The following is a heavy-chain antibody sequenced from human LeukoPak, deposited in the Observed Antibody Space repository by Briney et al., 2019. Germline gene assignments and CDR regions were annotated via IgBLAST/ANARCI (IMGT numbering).Heavy chain of an antibody. V-gene: IGHV1-69*05. Sequence: GSSVKVSCKASGGTFSSYAISWVRQAPGQGLEWMGGIIPIFGTANYAQKFQGRVTITTDESTSTAYMELSSLRSEDTAVYYCARAQTNYGWGGGFDPWGQGTLVTVSS. CDR1: GGTFSSYA. CDR3: ARAQTNYGWGGGFDP. CDR2: IIPIFGTA. D-gene: IGHD3-10*01. J-gene: IGHJ5*02.